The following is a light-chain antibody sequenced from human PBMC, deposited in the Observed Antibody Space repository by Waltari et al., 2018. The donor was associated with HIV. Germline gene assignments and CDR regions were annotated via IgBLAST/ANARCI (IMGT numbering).Light chain of an antibody. J-gene: IGKJ1*01. CDR3: QQRSNWPPWT. CDR2: DAS. V-gene: IGKV3-11*01. CDR1: QSVSSY. Sequence: PGERAPLSCRASQSVSSYLAWYQQKPGQAPRLLIYDASNRATGIPARFSGSGSGTDFTLTISSLEPEDFAVYYCQQRSNWPPWTFGQGTKVEIK.